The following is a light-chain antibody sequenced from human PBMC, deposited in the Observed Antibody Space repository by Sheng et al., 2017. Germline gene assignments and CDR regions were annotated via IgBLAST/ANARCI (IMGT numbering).Light chain of an antibody. V-gene: IGKV1-33*01. CDR2: GAS. J-gene: IGKJ4*01. CDR3: QQLNSYPLT. Sequence: DIQMTQSPSSLSASVGDTVTITCQASQDINNFLNWYQQKPGKAPKLLIYGASNLEAGVPTRFSARGSGTEFTLTISSLQPEDFATYYCQQLNSYPLTFGGGTKVEI. CDR1: QDINNF.